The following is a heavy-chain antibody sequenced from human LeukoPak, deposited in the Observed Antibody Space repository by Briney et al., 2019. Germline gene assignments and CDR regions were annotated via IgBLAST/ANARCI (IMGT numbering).Heavy chain of an antibody. J-gene: IGHJ4*02. CDR3: ARDLYTMVRGVTSPIPFDY. V-gene: IGHV1-18*01. CDR2: ISAYNGNT. D-gene: IGHD3-10*01. Sequence: GASVKVSCKASGYTFTSYGISWLRQAHGQGLEWMGWISAYNGNTNYAQKLQGRATMTTETSTSPAYMKLRSLRSGDTAVYYCARDLYTMVRGVTSPIPFDYWGQGTLVTVSS. CDR1: GYTFTSYG.